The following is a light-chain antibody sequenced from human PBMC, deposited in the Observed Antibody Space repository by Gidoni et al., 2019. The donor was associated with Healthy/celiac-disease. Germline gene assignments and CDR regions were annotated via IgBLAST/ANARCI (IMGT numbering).Light chain of an antibody. J-gene: IGKJ3*01. V-gene: IGKV3-11*01. CDR1: QCVSSY. CDR3: QQRSNWPPGIT. Sequence: EIVLTQSPATLSLSPGERATLSCRASQCVSSYLDWYQQKPGQAPRLLIYDASNRATGIPARFSGSGSGTDFTLTISSLEPEDFAVYYCQQRSNWPPGITFGPGTKVDIK. CDR2: DAS.